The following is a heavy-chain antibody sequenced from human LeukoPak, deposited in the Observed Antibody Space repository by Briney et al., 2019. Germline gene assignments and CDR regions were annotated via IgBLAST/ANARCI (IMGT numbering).Heavy chain of an antibody. D-gene: IGHD6-13*01. Sequence: ASVKVSCKASGYTFTSYGISWVRQAPGQGLEWMGWIGAYNGNTNYAQKFQGRVTITADKSTSTAYMELSSLRSEDTAVYYCARDWYSSSWYTQTSNWFDPWGQGTLVTVSS. CDR2: IGAYNGNT. CDR3: ARDWYSSSWYTQTSNWFDP. V-gene: IGHV1-18*01. CDR1: GYTFTSYG. J-gene: IGHJ5*02.